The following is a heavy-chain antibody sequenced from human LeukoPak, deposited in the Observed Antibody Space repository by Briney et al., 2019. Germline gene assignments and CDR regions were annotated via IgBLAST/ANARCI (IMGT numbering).Heavy chain of an antibody. D-gene: IGHD2-15*01. V-gene: IGHV4-30-2*01. Sequence: SETLSLTCAVSGGSISSGGYSWSWIRQPPGKGLEWIGYIYHSGSTYYNPSLKSRVTISVDRSKNQFSLKLSSVTAADTAVYYCARIVVVAATAVRWFDPWGQGTLVTVSS. J-gene: IGHJ5*02. CDR3: ARIVVVAATAVRWFDP. CDR2: IYHSGST. CDR1: GGSISSGGYS.